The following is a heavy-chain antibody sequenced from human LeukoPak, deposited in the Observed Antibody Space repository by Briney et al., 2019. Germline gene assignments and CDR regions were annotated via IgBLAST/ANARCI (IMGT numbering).Heavy chain of an antibody. Sequence: ASVKVSCKASEYTFTSYSMNWVRQAPGQGLEWMGWINTKTGNPAYAQGFTGRFVFSLDTSVSTAYLQISSLKVEDTAVYYCAQDTSTDVFNYWGQGTLVTVSS. CDR2: INTKTGNP. V-gene: IGHV7-4-1*02. CDR3: AQDTSTDVFNY. D-gene: IGHD5-18*01. CDR1: EYTFTSYS. J-gene: IGHJ4*02.